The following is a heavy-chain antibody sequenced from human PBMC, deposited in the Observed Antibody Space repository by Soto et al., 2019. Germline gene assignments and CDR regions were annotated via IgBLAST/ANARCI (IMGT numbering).Heavy chain of an antibody. CDR3: AKVVPLTIDSGSYDY. CDR1: GFTFSRYA. CDR2: ISGSGGST. Sequence: GGSLRLSCAASGFTFSRYAMSWVRQAPGKGLEWVSAISGSGGSTYYADSVKGRFTISRDNSKNTLYLQMNSLRAEDTAVYYCAKVVPLTIDSGSYDYWGQGTLVTVSS. J-gene: IGHJ4*02. D-gene: IGHD3-10*01. V-gene: IGHV3-23*01.